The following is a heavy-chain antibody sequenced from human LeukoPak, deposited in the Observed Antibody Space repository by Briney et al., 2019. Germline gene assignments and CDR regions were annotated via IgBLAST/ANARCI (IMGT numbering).Heavy chain of an antibody. Sequence: GGSLRLSCAASGFTFDDYGMNWVRQAPGKGLEWVSNINWNGGSTYYADSVKGRFTISRDNSKNTLYLQMNSLRAEDTAVYYCAKVGGPYYYYYMDVWGKGTTVTISS. CDR2: INWNGGST. J-gene: IGHJ6*03. D-gene: IGHD3-16*01. CDR1: GFTFDDYG. CDR3: AKVGGPYYYYYMDV. V-gene: IGHV3-23*01.